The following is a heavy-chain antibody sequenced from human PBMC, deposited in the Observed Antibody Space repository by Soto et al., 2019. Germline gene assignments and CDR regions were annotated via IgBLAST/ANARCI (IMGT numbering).Heavy chain of an antibody. CDR3: ARLKGYSSSPDYYYYYGMDV. CDR1: GYSFTSYW. CDR2: IDPSDSYT. Sequence: GESLKISCKGSGYSFTSYWISWVRQMPGKGLEWMGRIDPSDSYTNYSPSFQGHVTISADKSISTAYLQWSSLKASDTAMYYCARLKGYSSSPDYYYYYGMDVWDQGTTVTVSS. D-gene: IGHD6-13*01. J-gene: IGHJ6*02. V-gene: IGHV5-10-1*01.